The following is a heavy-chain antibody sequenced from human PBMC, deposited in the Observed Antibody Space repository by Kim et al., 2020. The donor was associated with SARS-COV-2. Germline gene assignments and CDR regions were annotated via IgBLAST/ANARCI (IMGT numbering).Heavy chain of an antibody. CDR2: IKQDGSEK. CDR1: GFTFSSYW. D-gene: IGHD3-10*01. CDR3: AREDRRITMVRGVKAAFAI. Sequence: GGSLRLSCAASGFTFSSYWMSWVRQAPGKGLEWVANIKQDGSEKYYVDSVKGRLTISRDNAKNSLYLQMNSLRAEDTAVYYCAREDRRITMVRGVKAAFAIWGQGTMVTVSS. J-gene: IGHJ3*02. V-gene: IGHV3-7*03.